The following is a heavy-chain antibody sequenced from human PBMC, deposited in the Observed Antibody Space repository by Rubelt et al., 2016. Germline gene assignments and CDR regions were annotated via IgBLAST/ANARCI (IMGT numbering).Heavy chain of an antibody. J-gene: IGHJ6*02. CDR3: ARDLAFNGMDV. V-gene: IGHV3-23*04. D-gene: IGHD5-12*01. Sequence: EVQLVESGGGLVQPGGSLRLSCAASGFSFTSSAMNWVRQAPGKGLEWVSSISGSGGNTYYADSLEGRFTISRENSKNTLYLKLKRLRAEDTALYYWARDLAFNGMDVWGQGTTVTVAS. CDR2: ISGSGGNT. CDR1: GFSFTSSA.